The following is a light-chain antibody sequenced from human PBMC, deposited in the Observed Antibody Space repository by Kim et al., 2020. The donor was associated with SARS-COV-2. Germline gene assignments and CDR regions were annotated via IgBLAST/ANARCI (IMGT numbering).Light chain of an antibody. J-gene: IGLJ2*01. V-gene: IGLV3-19*01. Sequence: EQTVSITCHGDSLRSYYASWYQQKPGQAPLLVIYGKNNRPSGIPDRFAGSSSGNTASLTITGAQAEDEADYYCNSRDSSGNHLVVFGGGTQLTVL. CDR2: GKN. CDR1: SLRSYY. CDR3: NSRDSSGNHLVV.